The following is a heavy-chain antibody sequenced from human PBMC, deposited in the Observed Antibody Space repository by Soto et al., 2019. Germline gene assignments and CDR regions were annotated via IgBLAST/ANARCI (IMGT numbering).Heavy chain of an antibody. CDR1: GFTISNNY. V-gene: IGHV3-53*01. CDR3: AKGNLIVVVPAAHDY. D-gene: IGHD2-2*01. CDR2: ISSGGST. Sequence: GGSLRLSCAASGFTISNNYMNWVRQTPGKGLEWVSIISSGGSTYYADSVKGRFTISRDNSKNTLYLQMNSLRAEDTAVYYCAKGNLIVVVPAAHDYWGQGTLVTVSS. J-gene: IGHJ4*02.